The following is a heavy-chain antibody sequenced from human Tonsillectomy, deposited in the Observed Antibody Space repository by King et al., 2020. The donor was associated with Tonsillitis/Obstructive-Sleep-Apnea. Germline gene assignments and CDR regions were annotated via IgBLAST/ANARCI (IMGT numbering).Heavy chain of an antibody. CDR2: SIPIFGTA. CDR1: GGTFSSYA. J-gene: IGHJ6*03. D-gene: IGHD2-2*01. CDR3: ARGPWVGVDYYYYMDV. Sequence: QLVQSGAEVKKPGSSVKVSCKTSGGTFSSYAISWVRQAPGQGLEWMGGSIPIFGTANYAQKFQGRVTISADESTSTAYMELSSLRSEDTAVYYCARGPWVGVDYYYYMDVWGKGTTVTVSS. V-gene: IGHV1-69*12.